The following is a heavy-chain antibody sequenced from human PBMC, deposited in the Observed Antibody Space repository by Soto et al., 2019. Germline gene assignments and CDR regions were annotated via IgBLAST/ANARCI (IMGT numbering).Heavy chain of an antibody. Sequence: GSLRLSCAASGFTFSSYGMHWVRQAPGKGLEWVAVISYDGSNKYYADSVKGRFTISRDNSKNTLYLQMNSLRAEDTAVYYCAKDGGQWLVDYWGQGTLVTVSS. J-gene: IGHJ4*02. CDR1: GFTFSSYG. CDR3: AKDGGQWLVDY. CDR2: ISYDGSNK. D-gene: IGHD6-19*01. V-gene: IGHV3-30*18.